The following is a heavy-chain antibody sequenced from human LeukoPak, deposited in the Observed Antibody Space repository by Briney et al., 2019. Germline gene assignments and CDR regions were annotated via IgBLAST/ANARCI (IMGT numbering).Heavy chain of an antibody. CDR2: ISNSGGST. D-gene: IGHD6-6*01. CDR3: AKETSSSFDY. Sequence: GGSLRLSCAASGFTFSSYAMNWVHQAPGKGLEWVSGISNSGGSTYYADSVKGRFTISRDNSKNTLYLQMNSLRAEDTAVYYCAKETSSSFDYWGQRTLVTVSS. J-gene: IGHJ4*02. CDR1: GFTFSSYA. V-gene: IGHV3-23*01.